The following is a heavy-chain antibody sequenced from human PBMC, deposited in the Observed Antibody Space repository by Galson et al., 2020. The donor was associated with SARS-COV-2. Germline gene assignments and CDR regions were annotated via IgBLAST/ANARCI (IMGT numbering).Heavy chain of an antibody. CDR3: ARGMVGNYYYMDV. J-gene: IGHJ6*03. Sequence: GGSLRLSCAASGFTFSSYAMHWVRQAPGKGLEWVAVISYDGSNKYYADSVKGRFTISRDNSKNTLYLQMNSLRAEDTAVYYCARGMVGNYYYMDVWGKGTTVTVSS. CDR2: ISYDGSNK. V-gene: IGHV3-30*04. D-gene: IGHD1-26*01. CDR1: GFTFSSYA.